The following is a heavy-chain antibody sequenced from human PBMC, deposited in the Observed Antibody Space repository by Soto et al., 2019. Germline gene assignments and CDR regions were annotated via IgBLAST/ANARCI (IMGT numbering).Heavy chain of an antibody. D-gene: IGHD3-3*01. J-gene: IGHJ4*01. CDR1: GFSLATYW. CDR2: VNRDGTVT. Sequence: EVQLVESGGGLVQPGGSLRLSCAASGFSLATYWMHWVRQAPGKGLVWISSVNRDGTVTHYADSVKGRLTISRDNAKNTLFLQMNSLRAEDTAVYYCARDEGFWSGSSSLRGFDCWGQGTLFTVSS. V-gene: IGHV3-74*01. CDR3: ARDEGFWSGSSSLRGFDC.